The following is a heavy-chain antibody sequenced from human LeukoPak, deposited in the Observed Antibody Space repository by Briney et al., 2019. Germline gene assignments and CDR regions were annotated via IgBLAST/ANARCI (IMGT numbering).Heavy chain of an antibody. J-gene: IGHJ4*02. CDR3: ARDSDSGYGPFAS. Sequence: GGSLRLSCAASGFTVSNNYMSWVRQAPGKWLEWDSVIHSGGTTNYAGSVQGRFTISRDNSKTTVYLHMNSLRAEDTAVYYCARDSDSGYGPFASWGQGTLVTVSS. D-gene: IGHD5-12*01. CDR1: GFTVSNNY. CDR2: IHSGGTT. V-gene: IGHV3-53*01.